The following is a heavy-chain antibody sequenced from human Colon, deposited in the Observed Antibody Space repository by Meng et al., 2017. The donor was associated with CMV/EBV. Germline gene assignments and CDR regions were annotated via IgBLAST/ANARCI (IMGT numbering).Heavy chain of an antibody. CDR3: ARMYYDSSGYYYEGQHYGMDV. V-gene: IGHV3-48*04. D-gene: IGHD3-22*01. J-gene: IGHJ6*02. Sequence: GESLKISYAASGFIFSSYTMNWVRQAPGKGLEWVSYISSSSGTIYYADSVKGRFIISRDNAKNSLYLQMNSLRAEDTAVYYCARMYYDSSGYYYEGQHYGMDVWGQGTTVTVSS. CDR1: GFIFSSYT. CDR2: ISSSSGTI.